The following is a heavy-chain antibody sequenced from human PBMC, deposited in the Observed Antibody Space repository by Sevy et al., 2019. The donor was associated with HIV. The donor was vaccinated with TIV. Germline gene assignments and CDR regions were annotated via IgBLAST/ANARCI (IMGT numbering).Heavy chain of an antibody. CDR3: AKVGGDYVWGSYRFPDAFDI. CDR1: GFTFSSYA. D-gene: IGHD3-16*02. Sequence: GGSLRLSCAASGFTFSSYAMSWVRQAPGKGLERVSAISGSGGSTYYADSVKGRFTISRDNSKNTLYLQMNSLRAEDTAVYYCAKVGGDYVWGSYRFPDAFDIWGQGTMVTVSS. CDR2: ISGSGGST. J-gene: IGHJ3*02. V-gene: IGHV3-23*01.